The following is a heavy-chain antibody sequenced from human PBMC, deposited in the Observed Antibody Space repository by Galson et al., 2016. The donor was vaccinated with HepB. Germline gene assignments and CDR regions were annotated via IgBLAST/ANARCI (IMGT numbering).Heavy chain of an antibody. V-gene: IGHV3-15*01. CDR3: TTDLPAIGGQGFDF. D-gene: IGHD2-15*01. CDR1: GFTFGHAW. Sequence: SLRLSCAASGFTFGHAWMSWVRQAPGKGLEWVGHIKNRAEGGTTDYAAPVKGRFYISRDDSEDTLYLQLNSLKTEDTAMYYCTTDLPAIGGQGFDFWGQGILVTVSS. CDR2: IKNRAEGGTT. J-gene: IGHJ4*02.